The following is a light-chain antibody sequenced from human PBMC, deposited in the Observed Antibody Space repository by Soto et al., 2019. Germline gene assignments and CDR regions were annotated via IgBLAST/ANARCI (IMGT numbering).Light chain of an antibody. CDR2: VAS. CDR3: QQYDNLPYT. J-gene: IGKJ2*01. CDR1: HDIDNY. Sequence: DIQMTQSPSSLSASVGDTVTITCQASHDIDNYLNWYQQKPGKAPKLLIYVASNLETGVPSRFSGSGSGTDFSLTITSLQPEDIATYYCQQYDNLPYTFGQGTKVEIK. V-gene: IGKV1-33*01.